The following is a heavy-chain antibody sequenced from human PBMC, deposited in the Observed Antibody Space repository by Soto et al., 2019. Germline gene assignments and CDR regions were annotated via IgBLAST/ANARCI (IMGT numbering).Heavy chain of an antibody. V-gene: IGHV3-30-3*01. D-gene: IGHD1-26*01. J-gene: IGHJ6*02. CDR1: GFTFNHYA. CDR2: ISHDGSNR. Sequence: GSLRLSCAASGFTFNHYAMHWVRQAPGKGLEWVALISHDGSNRYFADSVKGRFSISRDNSKSTLYLQINSLRSEDTAVYFCAREAESVVGASFFYFYGMDVWGQGTTVTVSS. CDR3: AREAESVVGASFFYFYGMDV.